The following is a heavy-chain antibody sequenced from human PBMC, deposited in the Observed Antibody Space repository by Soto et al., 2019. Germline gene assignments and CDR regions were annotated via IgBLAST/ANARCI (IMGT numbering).Heavy chain of an antibody. J-gene: IGHJ6*02. D-gene: IGHD1-26*01. CDR3: AAMSREYYYYGMDV. CDR1: GFTFSSYA. Sequence: EVQLLESGGGLVQPGGSLRLSCAASGFTFSSYAMSWVRQAPGKGLEWVSAISGSGGSTYYADSVKGRFTISRDNSKNTLYLQMNSLRAEDTAVYYCAAMSREYYYYGMDVWGQGTTVTVSS. CDR2: ISGSGGST. V-gene: IGHV3-23*01.